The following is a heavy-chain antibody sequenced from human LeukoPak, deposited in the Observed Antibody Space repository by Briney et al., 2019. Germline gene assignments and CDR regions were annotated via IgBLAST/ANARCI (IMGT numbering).Heavy chain of an antibody. J-gene: IGHJ3*02. D-gene: IGHD3-22*01. CDR3: ARLDTMIVVVLGVRDAFDI. CDR2: IYPGDSET. V-gene: IGHV5-51*01. Sequence: GESLKISCKGSGHNFTNYWIGWVRQMPGKGLEWMGIIYPGDSETRYSPSFQGQVTISADKSISTAYLQWSSLKASDTAMYYCARLDTMIVVVLGVRDAFDIWGQGTMVTVSS. CDR1: GHNFTNYW.